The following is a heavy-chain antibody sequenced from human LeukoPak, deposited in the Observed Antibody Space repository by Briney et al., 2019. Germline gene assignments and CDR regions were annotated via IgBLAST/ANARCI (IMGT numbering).Heavy chain of an antibody. D-gene: IGHD4-11*01. J-gene: IGHJ4*02. V-gene: IGHV1-46*01. CDR3: ARAHYSNTLLKDY. Sequence: ASVKVSCNASGYTFTSYYMHLVRQAPGQGLEWMGIINPSGGSTSYAQKFQGRVTMTRDTSTSTVYMELSSLRSEVTAVYYCARAHYSNTLLKDYWGQGTLVTVSS. CDR1: GYTFTSYY. CDR2: INPSGGST.